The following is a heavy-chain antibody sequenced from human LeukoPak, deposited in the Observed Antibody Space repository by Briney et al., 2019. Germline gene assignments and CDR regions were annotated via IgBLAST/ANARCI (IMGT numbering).Heavy chain of an antibody. CDR3: ARDFGIGDNRFDL. D-gene: IGHD3-10*01. J-gene: IGHJ4*02. V-gene: IGHV3-48*03. Sequence: GGSLRLSCAASGFPFSNFEMNWVRQAPGQGLEWISYISKNGGTLYYADSVKGRFTISRDNAKNSVYLQMTSLRFEDTAVYYCARDFGIGDNRFDLWGQGALVTVSS. CDR2: ISKNGGTL. CDR1: GFPFSNFE.